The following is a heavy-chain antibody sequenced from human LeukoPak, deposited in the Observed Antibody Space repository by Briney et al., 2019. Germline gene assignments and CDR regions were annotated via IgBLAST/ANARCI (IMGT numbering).Heavy chain of an antibody. CDR2: ISYDGSNK. J-gene: IGHJ3*02. D-gene: IGHD5-24*01. V-gene: IGHV3-30-3*01. CDR3: ARESPQMATIAAFDI. CDR1: GFTFSSYA. Sequence: GGSLRLSCAASGFTFSSYAMHWVRQAPGKGLEWVAVISYDGSNKYYADSVKGRFTISRDNSKNTLYLQMDSLRAEDTAVYYCARESPQMATIAAFDIWGQGTMVTVSS.